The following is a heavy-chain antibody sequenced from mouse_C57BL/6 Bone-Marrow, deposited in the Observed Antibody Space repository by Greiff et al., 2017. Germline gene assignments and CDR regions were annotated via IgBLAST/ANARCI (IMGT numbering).Heavy chain of an antibody. CDR3: ARSYHAGWYFDV. J-gene: IGHJ1*03. V-gene: IGHV1-76*01. CDR2: IYPGSGNT. D-gene: IGHD2-10*01. CDR1: GYTFTDYY. Sequence: QVQLQQSGAELVRPGASVKLSCKASGYTFTDYYINWVKQRPGQGLEWIARIYPGSGNTYYNEKFKGKATLTAEKSSSTAYMQLSSLTSEDTAVDFCARSYHAGWYFDVWGTGTTVTVSS.